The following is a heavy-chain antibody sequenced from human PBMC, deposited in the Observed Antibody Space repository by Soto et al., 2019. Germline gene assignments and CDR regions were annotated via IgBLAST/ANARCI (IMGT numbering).Heavy chain of an antibody. CDR3: VRYDVGVGIDY. CDR2: IYSGCST. D-gene: IGHD1-26*01. V-gene: IGHV3-66*01. J-gene: IGHJ4*02. Sequence: GGSLRLSCAASGVTVSSNYMSWVRQAPGKGLEWVSVIYSGCSTYYADSVKGRFTISRDNSKNRLYLQKNSLRGVVTSVYYRVRYDVGVGIDYWGMGTLVTVSS. CDR1: GVTVSSNY.